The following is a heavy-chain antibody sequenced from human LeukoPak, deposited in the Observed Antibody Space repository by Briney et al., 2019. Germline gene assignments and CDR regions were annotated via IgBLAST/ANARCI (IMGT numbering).Heavy chain of an antibody. V-gene: IGHV3-30-3*01. D-gene: IGHD3-3*01. CDR2: MSNDGSIK. J-gene: IGHJ3*02. Sequence: GGSLRLSCAASGFTFSEYTIHWVRQAPGKGLEWVAVMSNDGSIKKYANSVKGRFTISRDNSKNTLYLQMDSLRAEDTAVYYCAREFTIFGVVIQRHDAFDIWGQGTMVTVSS. CDR3: AREFTIFGVVIQRHDAFDI. CDR1: GFTFSEYT.